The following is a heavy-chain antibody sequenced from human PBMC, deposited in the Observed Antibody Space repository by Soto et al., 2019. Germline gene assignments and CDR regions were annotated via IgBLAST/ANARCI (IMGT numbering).Heavy chain of an antibody. J-gene: IGHJ4*02. V-gene: IGHV4-38-2*02. CDR1: NYSISSGYH. Sequence: PSETLSLTCIVSNYSISSGYHWGWIRQPPGKGLEGIGTIYQSGNTYQNPSLKSRVILSIDTSKNQFSLNLRNVTAADTAVYYCVRGKVKFDFWGKGILAPVSS. CDR3: VRGKVKFDF. CDR2: IYQSGNT.